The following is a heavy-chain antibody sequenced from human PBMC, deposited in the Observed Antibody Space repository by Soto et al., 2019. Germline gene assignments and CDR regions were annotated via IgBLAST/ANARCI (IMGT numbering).Heavy chain of an antibody. Sequence: SENLSLTCTVSGGSISSSSYYWGWIRQPPGKGLEWIGSIYYSGSTYYNPSLKSRVTISVDTSKNQFSLKLSSVTAADTAVYYCARDSAARGDYYYGMDVWGQGTTVTVSS. CDR1: GGSISSSSYY. CDR3: ARDSAARGDYYYGMDV. CDR2: IYYSGST. D-gene: IGHD2-2*01. V-gene: IGHV4-39*07. J-gene: IGHJ6*02.